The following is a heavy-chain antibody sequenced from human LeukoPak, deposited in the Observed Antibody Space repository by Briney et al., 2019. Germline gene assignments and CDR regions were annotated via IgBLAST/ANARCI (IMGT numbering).Heavy chain of an antibody. CDR1: AFTFSSYG. D-gene: IGHD3-10*02. CDR2: ISGDGRDI. J-gene: IGHJ6*04. CDR3: AELGITMIGGV. Sequence: GSLRLSCAASAFTFSSYGMSWVRQAPGKGLEWVSAISGDGRDIFYADSVKGRFTISRDNAKNSLYLQMNSLRAEDTAVYYCAELGITMIGGVWGKGTTVTISS. V-gene: IGHV3-23*01.